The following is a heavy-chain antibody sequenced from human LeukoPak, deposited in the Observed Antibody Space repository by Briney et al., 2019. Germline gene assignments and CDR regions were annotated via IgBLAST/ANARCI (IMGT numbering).Heavy chain of an antibody. V-gene: IGHV4-4*07. Sequence: PSETLSLTCTVSGGSISSYYWSWIRQPAGKGLEWIGSIYYSGSTYYNPSLKSRVTISVDTSKNQFSLKLSSVTAADTAVYYCARGRDKYYFNYWGQGTLVTVSS. CDR3: ARGRDKYYFNY. J-gene: IGHJ4*02. CDR2: IYYSGST. CDR1: GGSISSYY.